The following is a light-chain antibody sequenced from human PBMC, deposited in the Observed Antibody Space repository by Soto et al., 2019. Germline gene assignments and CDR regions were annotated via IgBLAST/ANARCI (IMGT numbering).Light chain of an antibody. CDR3: QQYGNSPTT. CDR1: QSVDSTY. CDR2: GAS. J-gene: IGKJ3*01. V-gene: IGKV3-20*01. Sequence: EIVLTQSPGTLSLSPGERATLSCRASQSVDSTYLAWYQQKPGQAPRLLIYGASSRATVIPDRFSGSGSGTYFTRSIGRLEPEDFAVYYCQQYGNSPTTFGPGTKVDIK.